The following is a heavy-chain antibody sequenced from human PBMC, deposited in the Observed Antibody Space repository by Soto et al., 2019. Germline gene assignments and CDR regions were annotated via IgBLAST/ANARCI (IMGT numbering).Heavy chain of an antibody. CDR3: AKGHYYDSSGYYGAFDI. D-gene: IGHD3-22*01. CDR1: GFTFSSYA. CDR2: ISGSGGST. V-gene: IGHV3-23*01. J-gene: IGHJ3*02. Sequence: GGSLRLSCAASGFTFSSYAMSWVRQAPGKGLEWVSAISGSGGSTYYADSVKGRFTISRDNSKNTLYLQMNSLRAEDTAVYYCAKGHYYDSSGYYGAFDIWGQGTMVTVSS.